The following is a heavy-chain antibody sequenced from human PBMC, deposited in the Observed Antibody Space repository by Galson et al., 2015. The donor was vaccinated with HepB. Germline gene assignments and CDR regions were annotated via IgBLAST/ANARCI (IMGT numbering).Heavy chain of an antibody. CDR3: ARAGLEHSSGWSVFVT. J-gene: IGHJ5*02. Sequence: QSGAEVKKPGESLKISCKASGYTFSRYAMHWVRQAPGQRLEWMGWINAGNGNTKYPKKFQGRVTITSDTSAGTAYMELSSLRSEDTAVYYCARAGLEHSSGWSVFVTWGQGTLVTVSS. CDR2: INAGNGNT. V-gene: IGHV1-3*01. D-gene: IGHD6-19*01. CDR1: GYTFSRYA.